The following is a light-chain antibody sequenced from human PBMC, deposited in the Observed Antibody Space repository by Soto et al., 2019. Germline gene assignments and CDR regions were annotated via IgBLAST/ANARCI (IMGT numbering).Light chain of an antibody. CDR3: QQLNSYPIT. V-gene: IGKV1-9*01. Sequence: IQLTQSPSSLSASVGDSVTITCRASQGIYSSLAWYQQKPGKAPTLLVYAASTLRGGVPSSFSGSGSGTDFTLTISSLQPEDFATYYCQQLNSYPITFGQGTRLEIK. CDR1: QGIYSS. J-gene: IGKJ5*01. CDR2: AAS.